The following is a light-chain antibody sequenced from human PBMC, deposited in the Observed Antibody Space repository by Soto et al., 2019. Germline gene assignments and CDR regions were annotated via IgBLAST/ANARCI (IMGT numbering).Light chain of an antibody. CDR3: HQTHSLPQT. CDR2: GAS. J-gene: IGKJ1*01. Sequence: DIQMTQSPSFLSASVGDRVTITCRASQSITTYLNWYQQKPGKAPRLLMYGASNLQSGVPSRFSGSGSGTEFTLTIGSLQPDDFATYFCHQTHSLPQTFGHGTKV. V-gene: IGKV1-39*01. CDR1: QSITTY.